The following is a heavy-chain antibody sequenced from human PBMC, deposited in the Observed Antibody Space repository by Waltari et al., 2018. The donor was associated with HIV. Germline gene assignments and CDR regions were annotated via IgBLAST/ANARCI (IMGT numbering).Heavy chain of an antibody. CDR1: GGSFSGYY. D-gene: IGHD3-16*01. V-gene: IGHV4-34*01. CDR3: ARGRGAFDY. J-gene: IGHJ4*02. Sequence: QVQLQQWGAGLLKPSETLSLTCAVYGGSFSGYYWSLIRQPPGKGLEWIGEINHSGSTNYNPSLKIRVTISVDTSKNQFSLKLSSVTAADTAVYYCARGRGAFDYWGQGTLVTVSS. CDR2: INHSGST.